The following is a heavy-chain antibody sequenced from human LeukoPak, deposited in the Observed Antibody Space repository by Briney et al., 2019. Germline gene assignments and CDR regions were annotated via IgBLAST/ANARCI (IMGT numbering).Heavy chain of an antibody. J-gene: IGHJ4*02. Sequence: GGSLRLSCAASGFSFSSYAMSWVRQAPGKGLEWVSAISGSGGSTYYADSVRGRFTISRDNSNNTLYLQMISLRAEDTAVYYCAKYSSSRYWVFDYWGQGTLVTVSS. D-gene: IGHD6-13*01. CDR2: ISGSGGST. CDR3: AKYSSSRYWVFDY. V-gene: IGHV3-23*01. CDR1: GFSFSSYA.